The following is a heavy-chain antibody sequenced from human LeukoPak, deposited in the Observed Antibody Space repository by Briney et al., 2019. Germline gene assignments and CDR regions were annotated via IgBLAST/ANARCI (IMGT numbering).Heavy chain of an antibody. Sequence: GASVKVSCKASGGTLSSFTISWVRQAPGQGLEWMGGIIPIFGTANYAQKFQGRVTITADEFTSTAYMELSSLRSEDTAVYYCARDRVGYCSSTSCPFDYWGQGTLVTVSS. D-gene: IGHD2-2*01. CDR2: IIPIFGTA. J-gene: IGHJ4*02. V-gene: IGHV1-69*13. CDR1: GGTLSSFT. CDR3: ARDRVGYCSSTSCPFDY.